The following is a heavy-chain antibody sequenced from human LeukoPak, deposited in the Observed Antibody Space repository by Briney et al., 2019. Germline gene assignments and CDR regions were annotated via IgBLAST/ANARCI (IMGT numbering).Heavy chain of an antibody. CDR2: ISSSGSAI. J-gene: IGHJ4*02. V-gene: IGHV3-11*01. CDR1: GFTFSDYY. D-gene: IGHD3-3*01. CDR3: ARRDDFWSADY. Sequence: GGSLRLSCAASGFTFSDYYMSWMRQGPGKGLEWVSYISSSGSAIYYADSVKGRFTISRDNAKNSLYLQINSLRAEDTAVYYCARRDDFWSADYWGQGTLVTVSS.